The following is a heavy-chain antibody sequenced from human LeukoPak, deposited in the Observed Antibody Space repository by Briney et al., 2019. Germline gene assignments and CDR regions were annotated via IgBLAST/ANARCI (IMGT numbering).Heavy chain of an antibody. CDR3: AKRGRQQLSSYMDV. CDR2: LSSSGGST. Sequence: GGSLRLSCAASGFTFSIYAMIWVRQAPGEGLEWVSALSSSGGSTYYTDSVKGRFTISRDNSKNTLYLLMTNLGAEDTAVYYCAKRGRQQLSSYMDVWGKGTTVTVSS. CDR1: GFTFSIYA. J-gene: IGHJ6*03. V-gene: IGHV3-23*01. D-gene: IGHD6-13*01.